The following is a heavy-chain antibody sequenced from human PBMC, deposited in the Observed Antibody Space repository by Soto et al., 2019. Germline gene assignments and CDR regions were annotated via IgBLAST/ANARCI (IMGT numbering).Heavy chain of an antibody. CDR1: GGSISSGDYY. J-gene: IGHJ4*02. V-gene: IGHV4-30-4*01. CDR2: IYYSGST. D-gene: IGHD3-10*01. CDR3: ARVLWEYGSGSYIGYFDY. Sequence: SETLSLTCTVSGGSISSGDYYWSWIRQPPGKGLEWVGYIYYSGSTYYNPSLKSRVTISVDTSKNQFSLKLSSVTAADTAVYYCARVLWEYGSGSYIGYFDYWGQGTLVTVSS.